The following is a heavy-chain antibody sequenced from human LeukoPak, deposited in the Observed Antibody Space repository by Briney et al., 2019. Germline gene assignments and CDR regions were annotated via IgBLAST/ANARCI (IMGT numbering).Heavy chain of an antibody. V-gene: IGHV3-7*01. CDR1: GFTFSSYW. Sequence: PGGSLRLSCAASGFTFSSYWVSWVRQAPGKGLEWVANIKQDGSEKYYVDSVKGRFTISRDNAKNSLYLQMNSLRAEDTAVYYCARAVRYYDFWSGYYLYYFDYWGQGTLVTVSS. D-gene: IGHD3-3*01. J-gene: IGHJ4*02. CDR3: ARAVRYYDFWSGYYLYYFDY. CDR2: IKQDGSEK.